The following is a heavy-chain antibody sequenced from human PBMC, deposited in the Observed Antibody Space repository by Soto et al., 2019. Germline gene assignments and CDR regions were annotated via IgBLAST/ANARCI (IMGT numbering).Heavy chain of an antibody. CDR3: ASGPGRGAARYGMDV. J-gene: IGHJ6*02. D-gene: IGHD6-6*01. CDR1: GDTFSSYA. Sequence: ASVKVSCKASGDTFSSYATSWVRQAPGQGLEWMGGIIPIFGTANYAQKFQGRVTITADESTGTAYMELSSLRSEDTAVYYCASGPGRGAARYGMDVWGQGTTVTVSS. CDR2: IIPIFGTA. V-gene: IGHV1-69*13.